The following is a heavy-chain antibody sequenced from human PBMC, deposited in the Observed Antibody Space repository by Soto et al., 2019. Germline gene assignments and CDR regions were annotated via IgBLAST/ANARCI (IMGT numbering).Heavy chain of an antibody. Sequence: XESLKISCKGSGNSFTSYWIGWVLQMPGKGLEWMGIIYPGDSDTRYSPSFQGQVTISADKSISTAYLQWSSLKASDTAMYYCARKAIAAAGNWFDPWGQGTLVTVSS. CDR2: IYPGDSDT. V-gene: IGHV5-51*01. D-gene: IGHD6-13*01. CDR1: GNSFTSYW. J-gene: IGHJ5*02. CDR3: ARKAIAAAGNWFDP.